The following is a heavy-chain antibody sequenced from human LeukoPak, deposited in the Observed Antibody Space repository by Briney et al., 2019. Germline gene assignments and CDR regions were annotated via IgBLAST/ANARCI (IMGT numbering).Heavy chain of an antibody. CDR1: GGSFSGYY. CDR2: INHSGST. Sequence: SETLSLTCAVYGGSFSGYYWSWIRQPPGKGLEWIGEINHSGSTNYNPSLKSRVTISVDTSKNQFSLKLSSVTAADTAVYYCARHLVTATADNWFDPWGQGTLVTVSS. V-gene: IGHV4-34*01. CDR3: ARHLVTATADNWFDP. J-gene: IGHJ5*02. D-gene: IGHD2-21*02.